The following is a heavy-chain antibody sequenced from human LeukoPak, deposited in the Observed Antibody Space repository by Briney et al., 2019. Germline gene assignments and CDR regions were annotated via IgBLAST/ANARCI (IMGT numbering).Heavy chain of an antibody. CDR1: GYTFTSYD. Sequence: ASVKVSCKASGYTFTSYDINWVRQATGQGLEWMGWMNPNSGNTGYAQKLQGRVTMTRNTSISTAYMELSSLRSEDTAVYYCARGPMGDSSGYYYVNYWGQGTLVTVSS. D-gene: IGHD3-22*01. CDR2: MNPNSGNT. J-gene: IGHJ4*02. CDR3: ARGPMGDSSGYYYVNY. V-gene: IGHV1-8*01.